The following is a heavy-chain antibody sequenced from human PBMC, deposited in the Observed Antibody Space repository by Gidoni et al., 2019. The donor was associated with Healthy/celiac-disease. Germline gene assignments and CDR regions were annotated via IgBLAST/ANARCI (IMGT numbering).Heavy chain of an antibody. D-gene: IGHD3-10*01. Sequence: QLQLQESGPGLVKPSETLSLTCTVSGGSISSSSYYWGWIRQPPGKGLEWIGSFYYSGSTYYNPSLKSRVTISVDTSKNQFSLKLSSVTAADTAVYYRARVGRKQYYYGSGSYSQFDYWGQGTLVTVSS. CDR1: GGSISSSSYY. CDR3: ARVGRKQYYYGSGSYSQFDY. V-gene: IGHV4-39*07. J-gene: IGHJ4*02. CDR2: FYYSGST.